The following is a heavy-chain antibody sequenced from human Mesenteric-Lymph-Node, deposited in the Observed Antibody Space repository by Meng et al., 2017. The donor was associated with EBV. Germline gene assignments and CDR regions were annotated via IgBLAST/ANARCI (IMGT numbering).Heavy chain of an antibody. CDR2: SNQSGST. CDR3: ARGKTVGRSPWFDP. V-gene: IGHV4-34*01. CDR1: GGSFSGYY. J-gene: IGHJ5*02. Sequence: QVHLTPWGAGLLKPSETLSLTCAVYGGSFSGYYWTWIRQSPGKGLEWIGESNQSGSTSYNPSLKSRVTISVDTSQNQFSLKLSSVTAADTAVYYCARGKTVGRSPWFDPWGQETLVTVSS. D-gene: IGHD4-11*01.